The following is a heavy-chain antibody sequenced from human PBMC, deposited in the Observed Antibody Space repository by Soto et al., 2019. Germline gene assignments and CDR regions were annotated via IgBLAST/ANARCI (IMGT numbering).Heavy chain of an antibody. Sequence: GGSLRLSCAASGFTFSSYWMSWVRQAPGKGLEWVANINQGGSQKYYVDSVKGRFTISRDNAKNSLYLQMNSLRAEDTAVYYCARIYCSTTSCYYDYWGQGTLVTAPQ. V-gene: IGHV3-7*01. D-gene: IGHD2-2*01. CDR2: INQGGSQK. CDR3: ARIYCSTTSCYYDY. CDR1: GFTFSSYW. J-gene: IGHJ4*02.